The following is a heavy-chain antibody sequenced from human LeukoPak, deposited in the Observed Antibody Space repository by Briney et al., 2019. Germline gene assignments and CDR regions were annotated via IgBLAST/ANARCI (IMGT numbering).Heavy chain of an antibody. CDR2: IYSDGTT. D-gene: IGHD4-11*01. J-gene: IGHJ4*02. CDR1: GFTVSTNF. Sequence: GGSLRLSCAASGFTVSTNFLSWVRQAPGKGLEWVSIIYSDGTTHYADSVRGRFDISRDTFRDTVFLQMNSLRVEDTAVYYCARALTITTNFDCWGQGTLVAVSS. CDR3: ARALTITTNFDC. V-gene: IGHV3-53*01.